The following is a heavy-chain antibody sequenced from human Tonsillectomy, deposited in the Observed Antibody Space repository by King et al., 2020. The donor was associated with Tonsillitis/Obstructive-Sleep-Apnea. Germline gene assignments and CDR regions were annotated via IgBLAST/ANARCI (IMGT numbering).Heavy chain of an antibody. Sequence: QLVQSGAEVKKPGESLRISCKGSGYSFTNYCISWVRQMPGKGLEWMGRIDPSDSYTNYSPSFQGHVTISGDKSISSAYLQWSSLKASDTAMYYCARHVGRTTYYYPVMDVWGQRTTVTVSS. CDR3: ARHVGRTTYYYPVMDV. J-gene: IGHJ6*02. CDR2: IDPSDSYT. CDR1: GYSFTNYC. V-gene: IGHV5-10-1*03. D-gene: IGHD1-26*01.